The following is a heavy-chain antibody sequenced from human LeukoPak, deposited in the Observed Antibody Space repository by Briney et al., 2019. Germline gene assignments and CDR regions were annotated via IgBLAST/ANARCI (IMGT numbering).Heavy chain of an antibody. V-gene: IGHV4-39*07. D-gene: IGHD5-18*01. CDR2: IYYSGNT. CDR1: GGSISSSRYY. Sequence: SETLSLTCTVSGGSISSSRYYWGWIRQPPGKGLEWIGSIYYSGNTYYNLSLKSRVTISLDTSKNQFSLKLSSVTAADTAVYYCARVLLYSYGNMDVWGKGTTVTVSS. J-gene: IGHJ6*03. CDR3: ARVLLYSYGNMDV.